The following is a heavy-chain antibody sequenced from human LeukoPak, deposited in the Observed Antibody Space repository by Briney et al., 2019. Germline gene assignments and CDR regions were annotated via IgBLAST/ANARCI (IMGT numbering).Heavy chain of an antibody. CDR2: VHLDGRT. Sequence: PSETLSLTCGVSGGSVSSTNWWTWIRQRPGKGLEWIGEVHLDGRTNFNPSLKSRLTMSVDLSENHVSLKLTSVTAADTAVYYCAREGGFYRPLDYSGQGTLVTASS. CDR1: GGSVSSTNW. V-gene: IGHV4-4*02. J-gene: IGHJ4*02. CDR3: AREGGFYRPLDY. D-gene: IGHD6-25*01.